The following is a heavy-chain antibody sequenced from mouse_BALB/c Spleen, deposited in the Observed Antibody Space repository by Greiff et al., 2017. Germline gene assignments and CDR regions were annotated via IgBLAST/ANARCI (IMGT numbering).Heavy chain of an antibody. CDR2: INSNGGST. J-gene: IGHJ4*01. CDR1: GFTFSSYG. CDR3: ASSRVKAMDY. Sequence: EVQVVESGGGLVQPGGSLKLSCAASGFTFSSYGMSWVRQTPDKRLELVATINSNGGSTYYPDSVKGRFTISRDNAKNTLYLQMSSLKSEDTAMYYCASSRVKAMDYWGQGTSVTVSS. D-gene: IGHD3-1*01. V-gene: IGHV5-6-3*01.